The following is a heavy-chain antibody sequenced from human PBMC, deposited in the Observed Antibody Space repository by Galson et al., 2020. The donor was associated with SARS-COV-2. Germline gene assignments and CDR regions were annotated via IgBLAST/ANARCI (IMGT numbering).Heavy chain of an antibody. D-gene: IGHD3-10*01. J-gene: IGHJ3*02. CDR2: ISSSSSYI. CDR3: ARDRGDGYNHDAFDI. V-gene: IGHV3-21*01. CDR1: GFTFSSYS. Sequence: GGSLRLSCAASGFTFSSYSMKWVRQVPGKGLEWVSSISSSSSYIYYADSVKGRFTISRDNAKNSLYLQMNSLRAEDTAVYYCARDRGDGYNHDAFDIWGQGTMVTVSS.